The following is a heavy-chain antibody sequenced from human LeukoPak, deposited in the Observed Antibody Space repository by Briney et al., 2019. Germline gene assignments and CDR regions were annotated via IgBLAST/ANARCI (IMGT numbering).Heavy chain of an antibody. CDR2: IYHSGST. Sequence: TLSLTCTVSGGSISSGGYYWSWIRQPPGKGLEWIGYIYHSGSTYYIPSLKSRVTISVDRSKNQFSLKLSSVTAADTALYYCARSAAVPAAILWFDPWGQGTLVTVSS. D-gene: IGHD2-2*02. CDR3: ARSAAVPAAILWFDP. CDR1: GGSISSGGYY. J-gene: IGHJ5*02. V-gene: IGHV4-30-2*01.